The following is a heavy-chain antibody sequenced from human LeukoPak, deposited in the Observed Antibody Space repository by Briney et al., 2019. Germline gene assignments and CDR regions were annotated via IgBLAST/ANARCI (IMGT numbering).Heavy chain of an antibody. V-gene: IGHV4-59*01. CDR1: GGSISSYY. CDR2: IYYSGST. CDR3: ARVDDYVWGSYRFHYYYMDV. J-gene: IGHJ6*03. Sequence: SETLSLTCTVSGGSISSYYWSWIRQPPGKGLEWIVYIYYSGSTNYNPSLKSRVTISVDTSKNQFSLKLSSVTAADTAVYYCARVDDYVWGSYRFHYYYMDVWGKGTTVTVSS. D-gene: IGHD3-16*02.